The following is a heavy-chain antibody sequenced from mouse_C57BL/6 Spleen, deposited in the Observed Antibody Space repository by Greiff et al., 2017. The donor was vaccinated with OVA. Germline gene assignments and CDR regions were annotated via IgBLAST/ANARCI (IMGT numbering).Heavy chain of an antibody. V-gene: IGHV1-55*01. CDR3: ARKGLRSSFDY. Sequence: QVHVKQPGAELVKPGASVKMSCKASGYTFTSYWITWVKQRPGQGLEWIGDIYPGSGSTNYNEKFKSKATLTVDTSSSTAYMQLSSLTSEDSAVYYCARKGLRSSFDYWGQGTTLTVSS. CDR1: GYTFTSYW. CDR2: IYPGSGST. J-gene: IGHJ2*01. D-gene: IGHD1-1*01.